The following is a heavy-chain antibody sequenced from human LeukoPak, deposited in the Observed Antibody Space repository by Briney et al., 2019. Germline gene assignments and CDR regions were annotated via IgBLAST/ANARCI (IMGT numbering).Heavy chain of an antibody. J-gene: IGHJ4*02. Sequence: GESLKISCKGSGYSFTSYWIGWVRQMPGKGLEWMGIIYPGDSDTRYSPSFQGQVTISADKSISTAYLQWSSLKASDTAMYYCARYGTIFGVVQTIDYWGQGTLVTVSS. V-gene: IGHV5-51*01. CDR3: ARYGTIFGVVQTIDY. D-gene: IGHD3-3*01. CDR1: GYSFTSYW. CDR2: IYPGDSDT.